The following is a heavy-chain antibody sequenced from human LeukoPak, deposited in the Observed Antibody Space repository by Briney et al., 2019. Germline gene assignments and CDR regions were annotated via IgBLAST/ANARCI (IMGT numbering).Heavy chain of an antibody. J-gene: IGHJ5*02. D-gene: IGHD5-24*01. CDR2: ISPSGGST. CDR3: AGDNSVRDEAWWFNP. Sequence: GASVKVSCKAFGYTFTGYWMHWVRQAPGQGPERMGVISPSGGSTIYAQKFKGRVTLTRDMSTSTDYLELSSLRSEDTAVYYCAGDNSVRDEAWWFNPWGQGTLVTVSS. CDR1: GYTFTGYW. V-gene: IGHV1-46*01.